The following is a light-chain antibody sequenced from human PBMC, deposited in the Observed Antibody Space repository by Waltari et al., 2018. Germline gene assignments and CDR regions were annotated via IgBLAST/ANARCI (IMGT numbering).Light chain of an antibody. J-gene: IGKJ2*01. V-gene: IGKV3-11*01. Sequence: DIVLTQSPATLSLSPGERATLSCTASQSASSSYFAWYQQKPGPAPTPLIYDASNRATGIPARFSGSGSGTDFTLTISSLEPEDSAVYYCQQRSNWPPRYTFGQGTKLEIK. CDR2: DAS. CDR1: QSASSSY. CDR3: QQRSNWPPRYT.